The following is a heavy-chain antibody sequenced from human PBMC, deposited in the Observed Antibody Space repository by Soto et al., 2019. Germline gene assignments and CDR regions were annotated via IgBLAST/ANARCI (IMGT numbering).Heavy chain of an antibody. V-gene: IGHV3-74*01. Sequence: GGSLRLSCAASGFTFRRYWMHWVRQAPGKGLVWVSRINPDGSTTNYADSVKGRFTISRDNAKNTLYLQMNSLRAEDTAVYYCVTLLYGSGWIYYCYYMDVWGKGTTVTVSS. J-gene: IGHJ6*03. D-gene: IGHD6-19*01. CDR2: INPDGSTT. CDR3: VTLLYGSGWIYYCYYMDV. CDR1: GFTFRRYW.